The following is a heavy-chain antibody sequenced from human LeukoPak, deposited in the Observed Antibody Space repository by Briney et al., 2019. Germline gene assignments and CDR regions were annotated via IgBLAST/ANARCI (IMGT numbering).Heavy chain of an antibody. Sequence: GGSLRLSCAASGFTFSSYAMNWVRQAPGKGLEWVSAISGSSGSTYYADSVKGRFTISRDNSKNTLYLQMNSLRAEDTAVYYCAKDSDAWQFDYWGQGTLVTVSP. J-gene: IGHJ4*02. D-gene: IGHD1-26*01. CDR1: GFTFSSYA. V-gene: IGHV3-23*01. CDR2: ISGSSGST. CDR3: AKDSDAWQFDY.